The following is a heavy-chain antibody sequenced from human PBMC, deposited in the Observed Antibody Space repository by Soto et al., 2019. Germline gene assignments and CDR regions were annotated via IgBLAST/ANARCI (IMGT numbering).Heavy chain of an antibody. V-gene: IGHV3-21*01. J-gene: IGHJ4*02. CDR3: ARGDYGDYYFDY. CDR1: GFTFSSYS. D-gene: IGHD4-17*01. Sequence: EVQLVESGGGLVKPGGSLRLSCAASGFTFSSYSMNWFRQAPGKGLEWVSSISSSSSYIYYADSVKGRFTISRDNAKNSLYLQMNSLRAEDTAVYYCARGDYGDYYFDYWGQGTLVTVSS. CDR2: ISSSSSYI.